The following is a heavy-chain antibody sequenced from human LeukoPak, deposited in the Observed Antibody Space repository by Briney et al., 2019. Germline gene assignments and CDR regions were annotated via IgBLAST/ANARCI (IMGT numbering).Heavy chain of an antibody. CDR1: GGSISSYY. CDR2: IYSSGTT. CDR3: AREGCSGGSCTPFDI. D-gene: IGHD2-15*01. Sequence: PSETLSLTCTVSGGSISSYYWSWIRQPPGKGLEWIGYIYSSGTTNYNPPLKSRVTISVDTSKNQFSLKLSSVTAADTAVYYCAREGCSGGSCTPFDIWGQGTMVTVSS. J-gene: IGHJ3*02. V-gene: IGHV4-59*01.